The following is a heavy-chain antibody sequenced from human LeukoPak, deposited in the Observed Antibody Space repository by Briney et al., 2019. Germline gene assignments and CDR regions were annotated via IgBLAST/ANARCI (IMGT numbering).Heavy chain of an antibody. D-gene: IGHD2-21*01. J-gene: IGHJ4*02. V-gene: IGHV4-34*01. CDR3: ARAQDQGGDLFDY. CDR1: GESFSIYY. Sequence: SETLSLTCEVYGESFSIYYWRWIRQSPGKGLEWIAEINYSGTTNYNPPLKSRVTVSVDTSKNQFSLDLNSVTAADTAVYYCARAQDQGGDLFDYWGQGTLVTVSS. CDR2: INYSGTT.